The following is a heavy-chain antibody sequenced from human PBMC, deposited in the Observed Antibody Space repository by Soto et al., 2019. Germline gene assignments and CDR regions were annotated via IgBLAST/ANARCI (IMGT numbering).Heavy chain of an antibody. CDR1: GFTFSNAW. V-gene: IGHV3-15*07. CDR3: TTDPGYIVVVPAAFDY. Sequence: EVQLVESGGGLVKPGGSLRLSCAASGFTFSNAWMNWVRQAPGRGLEWVGRIKSKTDGGTTDYAAPVKGRFTISRDDSKNTLYLQMNSLKTEDTAVYYCTTDPGYIVVVPAAFDYWGQGTLVTVSS. D-gene: IGHD2-2*01. CDR2: IKSKTDGGTT. J-gene: IGHJ4*02.